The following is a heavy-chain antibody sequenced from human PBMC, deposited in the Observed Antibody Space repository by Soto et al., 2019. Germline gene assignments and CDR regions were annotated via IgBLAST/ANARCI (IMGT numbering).Heavy chain of an antibody. CDR1: GFTFSDYY. D-gene: IGHD3-22*01. CDR3: ARDSNYYESRDQRWRAFDI. Sequence: QVQLVESGGGLVKPGGSLRLSCAASGFTFSDYYMSWIRQAQGKGLEWVSYITSSSSYTNYADSVKGRFTISRDNAKNSLYLQVNSLKAEDMAVYYCARDSNYYESRDQRWRAFDIWGQGTMVTVSS. V-gene: IGHV3-11*05. J-gene: IGHJ3*02. CDR2: ITSSSSYT.